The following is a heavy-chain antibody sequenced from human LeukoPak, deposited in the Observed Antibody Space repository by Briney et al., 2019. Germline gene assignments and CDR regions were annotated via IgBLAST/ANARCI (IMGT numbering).Heavy chain of an antibody. Sequence: ASVKVSCKASGGTFSSYVINWVRQAPGQGLEWMGEIIPIFGTANYAQKFQGRVTITAGKSTSTAYMELSSLRSEDTAVYYCARGRTVLRYFDWLAPDDAFDIWGQGTMVTVSS. D-gene: IGHD3-9*01. V-gene: IGHV1-69*06. CDR1: GGTFSSYV. CDR2: IIPIFGTA. CDR3: ARGRTVLRYFDWLAPDDAFDI. J-gene: IGHJ3*02.